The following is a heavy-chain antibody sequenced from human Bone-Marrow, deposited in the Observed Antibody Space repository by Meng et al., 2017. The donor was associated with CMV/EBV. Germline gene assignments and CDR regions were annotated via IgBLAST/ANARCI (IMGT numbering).Heavy chain of an antibody. V-gene: IGHV1-2*02. J-gene: IGHJ4*02. CDR3: ARDNDWGPDY. D-gene: IGHD3-9*01. Sequence: ASVKVSCKASGYSFTDHYFHWVRQAPGQGLEWMGWIYPNSGGTHYAQKFHGRLPVTTDTSISTGYMELSSLGSDDTAVYYCARDNDWGPDYWGQGTLVTVSS. CDR1: GYSFTDHY. CDR2: IYPNSGGT.